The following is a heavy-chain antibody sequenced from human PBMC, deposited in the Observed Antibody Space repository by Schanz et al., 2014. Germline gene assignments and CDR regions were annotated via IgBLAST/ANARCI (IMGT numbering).Heavy chain of an antibody. CDR1: GFTLSSYG. CDR2: ISYGTSYI. Sequence: VRLVESGGGVVQPGRSLRLSCAASGFTLSSYGMHWVRQVPGKGLVWVSSISYGTSYIYYAESVKGRFTISRDNAKNSLYLQMNSLRAEDTAVYYCVSVYDSSGYVSFNYWGQGTLVTVSS. J-gene: IGHJ4*02. CDR3: VSVYDSSGYVSFNY. V-gene: IGHV3-21*01. D-gene: IGHD3-22*01.